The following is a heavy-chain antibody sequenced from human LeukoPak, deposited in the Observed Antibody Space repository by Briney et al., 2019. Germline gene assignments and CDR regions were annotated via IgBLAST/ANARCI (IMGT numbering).Heavy chain of an antibody. CDR2: INPNSGGT. Sequence: EASVKVSCKASGYTFTGYYMHWVRQAPGQGLEWMGWINPNSGGTNYAQKFQSRVTMTRDTSISTAYMELSRLRSDDTAVYYCARQVVPAAIAWSRIDPWGQGTLVTVSS. CDR3: ARQVVPAAIAWSRIDP. CDR1: GYTFTGYY. D-gene: IGHD2-2*01. V-gene: IGHV1-2*02. J-gene: IGHJ5*02.